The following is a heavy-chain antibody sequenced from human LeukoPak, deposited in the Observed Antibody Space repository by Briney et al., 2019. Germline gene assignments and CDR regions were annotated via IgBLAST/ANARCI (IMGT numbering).Heavy chain of an antibody. J-gene: IGHJ4*02. CDR3: ARVSYYYDSSGKVYDY. D-gene: IGHD3-22*01. CDR1: GYTFTSYD. CDR2: MNPNSGNT. V-gene: IGHV1-8*01. Sequence: ASVKVSCKASGYTFTSYDINWVRQATGQGLEWMGWMNPNSGNTGYAQKFQGRVTMTRDTSISTAYMELSRLRSDDTAVYYCARVSYYYDSSGKVYDYWGQGTLVTVSS.